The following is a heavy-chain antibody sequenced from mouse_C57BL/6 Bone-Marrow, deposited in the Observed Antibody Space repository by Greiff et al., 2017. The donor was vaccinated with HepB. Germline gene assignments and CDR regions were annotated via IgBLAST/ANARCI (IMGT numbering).Heavy chain of an antibody. Sequence: QVQLQQPGAELVMPGASVKLSCKASGYTFTSYWMHWVKQRPGQGLEWIGEIDPSDSYTNYNQKFKGKSTLTVDTSSSTAYMQLSSLTSEDSAVYYCARERIYYYGSSYYFDYWGQGTTLTVSS. CDR3: ARERIYYYGSSYYFDY. CDR1: GYTFTSYW. CDR2: IDPSDSYT. J-gene: IGHJ2*01. D-gene: IGHD1-1*01. V-gene: IGHV1-69*01.